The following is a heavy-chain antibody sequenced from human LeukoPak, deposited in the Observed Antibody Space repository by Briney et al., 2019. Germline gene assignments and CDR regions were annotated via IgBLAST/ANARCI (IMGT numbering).Heavy chain of an antibody. Sequence: ASVKVSCKASGYTFTGYYMHWVRQAPGQGLEWMGWINPDSGGTNYAQKFQGRVTMTRDTSISTAYMELSRLRSDDTAVYYCARDGVGATLRDHYYYYYMDVWGKGTTVTISS. D-gene: IGHD1-26*01. CDR2: INPDSGGT. J-gene: IGHJ6*03. CDR1: GYTFTGYY. CDR3: ARDGVGATLRDHYYYYYMDV. V-gene: IGHV1-2*02.